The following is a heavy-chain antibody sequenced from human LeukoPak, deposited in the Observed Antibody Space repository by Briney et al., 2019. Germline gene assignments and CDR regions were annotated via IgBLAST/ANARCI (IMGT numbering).Heavy chain of an antibody. Sequence: GGSLRLSCAASGFTFSSYAMSWVRQAPGKGLEWVSAISGSGGSTYYADSVKGRFTISRDNSKNTLYLQMTSLRAEDTAVYYCAKFLPTHIVVANYYFDYWGQGTLVTVSS. CDR3: AKFLPTHIVVANYYFDY. CDR1: GFTFSSYA. J-gene: IGHJ4*02. CDR2: ISGSGGST. D-gene: IGHD2-21*01. V-gene: IGHV3-23*01.